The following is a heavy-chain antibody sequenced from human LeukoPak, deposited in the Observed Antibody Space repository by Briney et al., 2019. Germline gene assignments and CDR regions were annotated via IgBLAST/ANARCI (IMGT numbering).Heavy chain of an antibody. CDR2: INSDGSST. CDR3: ARAVRDSSGYSDLDY. J-gene: IGHJ4*02. CDR1: GFTFSSYW. V-gene: IGHV3-74*01. D-gene: IGHD3-22*01. Sequence: GGSLRLSCAASGFTFSSYWMHWVRQAPGKGLVWVSRINSDGSSTSYADSVKGRFTISRDNAKNTLYLQMNSLRAEDTAVYYCARAVRDSSGYSDLDYWGQGTLVTVSS.